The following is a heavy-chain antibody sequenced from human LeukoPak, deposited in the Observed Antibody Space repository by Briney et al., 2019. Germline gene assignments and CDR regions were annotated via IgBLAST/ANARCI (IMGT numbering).Heavy chain of an antibody. Sequence: GGSLRLSCAASGFTFSSYGMHWVRQAPGKGLEWVAVISYDGSNKYYADSVKGRFTISRDNSKNTLYLQMNSLRAEDTAVYYCARDNYYDSSGGTWGQGTLVTVSS. J-gene: IGHJ5*02. V-gene: IGHV3-30*03. CDR2: ISYDGSNK. CDR1: GFTFSSYG. D-gene: IGHD3-22*01. CDR3: ARDNYYDSSGGT.